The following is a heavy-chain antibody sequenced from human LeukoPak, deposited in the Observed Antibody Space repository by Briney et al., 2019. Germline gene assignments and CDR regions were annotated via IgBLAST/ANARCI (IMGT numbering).Heavy chain of an antibody. D-gene: IGHD6-13*01. CDR1: GGSFSGYY. CDR3: ASSIAAAGNDY. J-gene: IGHJ4*02. Sequence: SETLSLTCAVYGGSFSGYYWSWIRRPPGKGLEWIGEINHSGSTNYNPSLKSRVTISVDTSKNQFSLKLSSVTAADTAVYYCASSIAAAGNDYWGQGTLVTVSS. V-gene: IGHV4-34*01. CDR2: INHSGST.